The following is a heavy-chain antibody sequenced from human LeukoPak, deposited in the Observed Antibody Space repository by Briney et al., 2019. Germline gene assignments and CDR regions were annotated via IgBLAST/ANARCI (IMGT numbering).Heavy chain of an antibody. Sequence: SETLSLTCTVSGGSISSYYWSWIRQPPGKGLEWIGYIYYSGSTNYNPSLKSRVTISVDTSKNQFSLKLSSVTAADRAVYYCARGAYYYGRSGYYYGRYFDLWGRGTLVTVSS. CDR1: GGSISSYY. J-gene: IGHJ2*01. CDR2: IYYSGST. CDR3: ARGAYYYGRSGYYYGRYFDL. V-gene: IGHV4-59*01. D-gene: IGHD3-22*01.